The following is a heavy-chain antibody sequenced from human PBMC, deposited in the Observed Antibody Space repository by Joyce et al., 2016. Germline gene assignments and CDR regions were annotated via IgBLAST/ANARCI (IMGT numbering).Heavy chain of an antibody. D-gene: IGHD3-9*01. Sequence: QGQLVESGGGVVQPGRSLRLSCAASGFTFSNYGRHWIRQAPGKGMEWVEVISYDGSNKHYGDSVKGRFAISRDNAKNTLYLQMNSLRAEDTAVYYCAGGILTGYFDYWGQGTLVTVSS. J-gene: IGHJ4*02. CDR1: GFTFSNYG. CDR2: ISYDGSNK. V-gene: IGHV3-30*03. CDR3: AGGILTGYFDY.